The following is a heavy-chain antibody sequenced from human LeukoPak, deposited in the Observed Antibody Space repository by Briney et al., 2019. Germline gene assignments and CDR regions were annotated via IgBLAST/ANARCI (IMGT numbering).Heavy chain of an antibody. CDR2: ISSDGSST. CDR3: ARDVVGAIDY. V-gene: IGHV3-74*01. Sequence: GGSLRLSCAASGFTVSSYWMHWVRQAPGKGLVWVSRISSDGSSTSYADSVKGRFTISRDNAKNTLYLQMNSLRAEDTAVYYCARDVVGAIDYWGQGTLVTVSS. D-gene: IGHD1-26*01. CDR1: GFTVSSYW. J-gene: IGHJ4*02.